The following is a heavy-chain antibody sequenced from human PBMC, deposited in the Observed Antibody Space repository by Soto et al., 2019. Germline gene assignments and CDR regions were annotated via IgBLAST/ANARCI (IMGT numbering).Heavy chain of an antibody. D-gene: IGHD3-22*01. CDR2: IYYSGST. CDR3: ARVGTPYYFDSSGATDY. J-gene: IGHJ4*02. Sequence: SETLSLTCSVSGGSISSYYWSWIRQPPGKGLEWIGYIYYSGSTNYNPSLKSRVTISVDTSKNQFSLKLSSVTAADTAVYYCARVGTPYYFDSSGATDYWGQGTLVTVSS. V-gene: IGHV4-59*08. CDR1: GGSISSYY.